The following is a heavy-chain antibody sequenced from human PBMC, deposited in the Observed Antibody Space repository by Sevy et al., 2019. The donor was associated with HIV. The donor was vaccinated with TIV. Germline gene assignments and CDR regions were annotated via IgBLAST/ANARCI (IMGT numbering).Heavy chain of an antibody. V-gene: IGHV3-15*01. CDR3: ITRPNYDSSGYYYPKFDH. Sequence: GGSLRLSCAASGFTFTNAWMSWVRRAPGKGLEWVGRLRSKSDGTTTDYAAPVKGRFTISRDDSKNTVYLQMSGLEIEDTAVYYCITRPNYDSSGYYYPKFDHWGQGTLVTVSS. D-gene: IGHD3-22*01. CDR2: LRSKSDGTTT. J-gene: IGHJ4*02. CDR1: GFTFTNAW.